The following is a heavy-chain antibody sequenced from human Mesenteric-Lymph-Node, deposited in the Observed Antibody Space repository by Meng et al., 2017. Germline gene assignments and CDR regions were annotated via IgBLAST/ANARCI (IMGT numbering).Heavy chain of an antibody. J-gene: IGHJ3*02. V-gene: IGHV1-69*05. D-gene: IGHD2-21*02. CDR1: GGTFSSYA. CDR2: IIPIFGTA. Sequence: SVKVSCKASGGTFSSYAISWVRQAPGQGLEWMGGIIPIFGTANYAQKFQGRVTITTDESTSTAYMELSSLRSEDTAVYYCARDRCGGDCYSDAFDIWGQGTMVTVSS. CDR3: ARDRCGGDCYSDAFDI.